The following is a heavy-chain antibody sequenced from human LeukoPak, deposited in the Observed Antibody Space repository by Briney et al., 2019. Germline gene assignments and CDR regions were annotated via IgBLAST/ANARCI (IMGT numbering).Heavy chain of an antibody. CDR2: INHSGCT. D-gene: IGHD3-10*01. V-gene: IGHV4-38-2*02. J-gene: IGHJ3*02. Sequence: SETLSLTCIVSGYSITSGYYWSWIRQPPGKGLEWIGEINHSGCTNYNPSLKSRVTISVDTSKNQFSLKLSSVTAADTAVYYCARAPRLLWFRELLSAFDIWGQGTMVTVSS. CDR3: ARAPRLLWFRELLSAFDI. CDR1: GYSITSGYY.